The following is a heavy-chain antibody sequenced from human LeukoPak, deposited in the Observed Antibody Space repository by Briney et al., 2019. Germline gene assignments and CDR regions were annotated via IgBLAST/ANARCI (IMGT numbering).Heavy chain of an antibody. CDR3: ARVGERDYDSSGYYSWSSSAFDY. Sequence: ASVKVSCKASGGTFSSYAISWVRQAPGQGLEWMGIINPSGGSTSYAQKFQGRVTMTRDTSTSTVYMELSSLRSEDTAVYYCARVGERDYDSSGYYSWSSSAFDYWGQGTLVTVSS. V-gene: IGHV1-46*01. CDR1: GGTFSSYA. D-gene: IGHD3-22*01. CDR2: INPSGGST. J-gene: IGHJ4*02.